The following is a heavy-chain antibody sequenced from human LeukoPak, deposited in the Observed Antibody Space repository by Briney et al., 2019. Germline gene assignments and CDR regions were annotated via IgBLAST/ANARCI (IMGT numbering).Heavy chain of an antibody. J-gene: IGHJ3*02. CDR1: GYAFTSYG. CDR2: ISAYNGNT. CDR3: ARGRGRLRYFDWLSSDAFDI. V-gene: IGHV1-18*01. Sequence: GASVKVSCKASGYAFTSYGISWVRQAPGQGLEWMGWISAYNGNTNYAQKLQGRVTMTTDTSTSTAYMELRSLRSDDTAVYYCARGRGRLRYFDWLSSDAFDIWGQGTMVTVSS. D-gene: IGHD3-9*01.